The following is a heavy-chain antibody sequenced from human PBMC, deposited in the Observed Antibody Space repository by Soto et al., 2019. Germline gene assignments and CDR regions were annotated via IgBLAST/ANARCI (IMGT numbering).Heavy chain of an antibody. V-gene: IGHV4-59*02. CDR2: FYYSGST. Sequence: SGTLSLTCAVCGGCVSSYHWIWIRQPPGKGLEWIGYFYYSGSTKYNPSLKSRVTMSADKSKNQFSLRLKSVTAADTAVYWCARDYYYDNSGNPGAYYYGMDVWGQGTTVTVSS. CDR3: ARDYYYDNSGNPGAYYYGMDV. J-gene: IGHJ6*02. CDR1: GGCVSSYH. D-gene: IGHD3-22*01.